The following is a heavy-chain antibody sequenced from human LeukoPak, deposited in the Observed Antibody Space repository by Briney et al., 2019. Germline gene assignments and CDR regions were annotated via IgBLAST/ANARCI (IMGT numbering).Heavy chain of an antibody. D-gene: IGHD1-26*01. CDR2: IIPILGIA. Sequence: GSSVKVSCKASGGTFSSYAISWVRQAPGQGLEWMGRIIPILGIANYAQKFQGRVTITADKSTSTAYMELSSLRSEDAALYYCARVNSFDVGSYGYFEYWGHGTLVTVSS. CDR3: ARVNSFDVGSYGYFEY. CDR1: GGTFSSYA. V-gene: IGHV1-69*04. J-gene: IGHJ4*01.